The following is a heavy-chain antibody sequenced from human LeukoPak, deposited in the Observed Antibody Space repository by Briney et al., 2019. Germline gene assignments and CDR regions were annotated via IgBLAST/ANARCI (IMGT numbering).Heavy chain of an antibody. Sequence: GASVKVSCKASGYTFTSYYMHWVRQAPGQGLEWMGIINPSGGSTSYAQKFQGRVTMTRYTSTGTVYMELSSLRSEDTAVYYCARDQPKPGIAAAAPRGNYFDYWGQGTLVTVSS. CDR3: ARDQPKPGIAAAAPRGNYFDY. V-gene: IGHV1-46*01. CDR2: INPSGGST. J-gene: IGHJ4*02. D-gene: IGHD6-13*01. CDR1: GYTFTSYY.